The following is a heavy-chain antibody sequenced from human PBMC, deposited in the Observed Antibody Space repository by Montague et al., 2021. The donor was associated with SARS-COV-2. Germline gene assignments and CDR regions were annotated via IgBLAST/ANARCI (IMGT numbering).Heavy chain of an antibody. D-gene: IGHD6-13*01. CDR1: GDSVSSNTAA. Sequence: CAISGDSVSSNTAAGNWMRKSPPRAREWLGRTYDRSKWYYDYAVSVKSRMTISPDTSKNQFSLQLSPVTPEDRAVYYCARDPRYSLSWSFDYWGQGTLVTVSA. V-gene: IGHV6-1*01. CDR2: TYDRSKWYY. J-gene: IGHJ4*02. CDR3: ARDPRYSLSWSFDY.